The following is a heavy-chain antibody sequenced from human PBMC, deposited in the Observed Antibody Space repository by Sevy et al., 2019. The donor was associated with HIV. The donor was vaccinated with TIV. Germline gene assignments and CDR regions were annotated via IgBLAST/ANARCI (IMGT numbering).Heavy chain of an antibody. V-gene: IGHV1-2*02. CDR2: INPNSGGT. D-gene: IGHD2-21*01. CDR1: GYTFTGYY. Sequence: ASVKISCKASGYTFTGYYMHWVRQAPGQGLEWMGWINPNSGGTNYALKFQGRVTMTRDTSISTAYMELSRLRSDDTAVYYCARVFSIPFFDYWGHGTLVTVSS. J-gene: IGHJ4*01. CDR3: ARVFSIPFFDY.